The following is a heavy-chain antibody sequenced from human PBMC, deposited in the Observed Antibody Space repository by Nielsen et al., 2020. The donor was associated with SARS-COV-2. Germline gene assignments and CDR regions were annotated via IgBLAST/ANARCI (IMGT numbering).Heavy chain of an antibody. D-gene: IGHD6-6*01. CDR2: INAYNGNT. CDR1: GYTFSSYG. V-gene: IGHV1-18*01. J-gene: IGHJ6*02. Sequence: ASVKVSCKASGYTFSSYGITWVRQDPGQGLERMGWINAYNGNTSYAERFQGRVTMTTDTSTSTAYMELRSLRSDDTAVYYCARDIRSSSQYSYNYYGMDVWGQGTTVTVSS. CDR3: ARDIRSSSQYSYNYYGMDV.